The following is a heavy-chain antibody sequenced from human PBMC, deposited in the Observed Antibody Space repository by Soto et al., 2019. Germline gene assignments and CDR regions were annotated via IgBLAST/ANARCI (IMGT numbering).Heavy chain of an antibody. Sequence: GASVKVSCKASGYTFTSYGISWVRQAPGQGLEWMGWISAYNGNTNYAQKLQGRVTMTTDTSTSTAYMELRSLRSDDTAVYYCARDMFPRYCSGGSCYEGPNWFDPWGQGTLVTVSS. V-gene: IGHV1-18*01. J-gene: IGHJ5*02. CDR1: GYTFTSYG. D-gene: IGHD2-15*01. CDR2: ISAYNGNT. CDR3: ARDMFPRYCSGGSCYEGPNWFDP.